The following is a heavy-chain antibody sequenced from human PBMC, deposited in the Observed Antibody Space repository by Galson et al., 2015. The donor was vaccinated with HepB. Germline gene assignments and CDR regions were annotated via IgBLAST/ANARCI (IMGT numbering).Heavy chain of an antibody. Sequence: SLRLSCAASGFTFSSYGMHWVRQAPGKGLEWVAVIWYDGSNKYYADSVKGRFTISRDNSKNTLYLQMNSLRAEDTAVYYCARELSGWYAKGAFDIWGQGTMVTVSS. CDR2: IWYDGSNK. CDR3: ARELSGWYAKGAFDI. CDR1: GFTFSSYG. V-gene: IGHV3-33*01. D-gene: IGHD6-19*01. J-gene: IGHJ3*02.